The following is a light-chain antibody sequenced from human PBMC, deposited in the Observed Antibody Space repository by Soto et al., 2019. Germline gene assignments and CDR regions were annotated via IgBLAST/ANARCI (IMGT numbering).Light chain of an antibody. J-gene: IGLJ1*01. CDR2: EVS. CDR1: SSDVGGYNY. CDR3: CSFTSSNTHV. V-gene: IGLV2-8*01. Sequence: LTQPPSASGSPGQSVTISCTGTSSDVGGYNYVSWYQQHPGKAPKLIIYEVSKRPSGVPDRFSGSKSGNTASLTVSGLQAEDEADYYCCSFTSSNTHVFGAGTKVTVL.